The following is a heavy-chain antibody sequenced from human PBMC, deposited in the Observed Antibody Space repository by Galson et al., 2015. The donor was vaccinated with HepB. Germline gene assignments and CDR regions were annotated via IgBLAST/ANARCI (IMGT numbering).Heavy chain of an antibody. V-gene: IGHV3-7*03. J-gene: IGHJ4*02. D-gene: IGHD1-26*01. Sequence: SLRLSCAASGFTFSNAWMSWVRQAPGKGLEWVANIKQDGSEKYYVDSVKGRFTISRDNAKNSLYLQMNSLRAEDTAVYYCARDPERGLGAFGYWGQGTLVTVSS. CDR2: IKQDGSEK. CDR3: ARDPERGLGAFGY. CDR1: GFTFSNAW.